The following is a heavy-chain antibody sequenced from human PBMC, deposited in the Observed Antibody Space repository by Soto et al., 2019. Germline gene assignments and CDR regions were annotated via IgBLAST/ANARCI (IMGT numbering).Heavy chain of an antibody. CDR3: AKLGEVGYYFDY. V-gene: IGHV3-30*18. CDR2: ISYDGSNK. Sequence: QVQLVESGGGVVQPGRSLRLSCAASGFTFSSYGMHWVRQAPGKGLEWVAVISYDGSNKYYADSVKGRFTISRDNSKNTLYLQRNSLRAEDTAVYYCAKLGEVGYYFDYWGQGTLVTVSS. D-gene: IGHD3-16*01. J-gene: IGHJ4*02. CDR1: GFTFSSYG.